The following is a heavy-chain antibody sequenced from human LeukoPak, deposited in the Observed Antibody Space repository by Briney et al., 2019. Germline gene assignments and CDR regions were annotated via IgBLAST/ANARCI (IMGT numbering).Heavy chain of an antibody. CDR1: GFTFSDFG. CDR2: IWYDGNRE. V-gene: IGHV3-33*06. Sequence: GRSLRLSCAASGFTFSDFGMHWVHQAPGKGLEWVAIIWYDGNREYYGDSVKGRFTISRDNSKNTLYLHMKNLRADDTGVYCCAKDQYMTGNDLDYWGQGTLVTVSS. J-gene: IGHJ4*02. D-gene: IGHD1-1*01. CDR3: AKDQYMTGNDLDY.